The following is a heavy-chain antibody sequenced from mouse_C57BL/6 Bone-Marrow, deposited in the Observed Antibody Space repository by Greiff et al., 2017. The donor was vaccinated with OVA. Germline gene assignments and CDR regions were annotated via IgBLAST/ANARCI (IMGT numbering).Heavy chain of an antibody. CDR2: ISSGGSYT. CDR1: GFTFSSYG. J-gene: IGHJ2*01. CDR3: ARRGPYYFDY. V-gene: IGHV5-6*02. Sequence: EVNVVESGGDLVKPGGSLKLSCAASGFTFSSYGMSWVRQTPDKRLEWVATISSGGSYTYYPDSVKGRFTISRDNAKNTLYLQMSSLKSEDTAMYYCARRGPYYFDYWGQGTTLTVSS.